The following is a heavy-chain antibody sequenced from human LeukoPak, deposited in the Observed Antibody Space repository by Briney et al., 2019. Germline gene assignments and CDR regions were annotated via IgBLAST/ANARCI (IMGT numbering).Heavy chain of an antibody. J-gene: IGHJ4*02. D-gene: IGHD3-22*01. CDR2: ISLDVSDR. CDR3: ARPSRPHYYDATDYSYYFDS. V-gene: IGHV3-30*04. CDR1: GFTFSSYA. Sequence: SLRLSCAASGFTFSSYATHWVRQAPGTGLEWVAVISLDVSDRYYADSVKCRFTISKDRSKNTLDLPMNSLRAEVTAVYYCARPSRPHYYDATDYSYYFDSWGQGTLVTVSS.